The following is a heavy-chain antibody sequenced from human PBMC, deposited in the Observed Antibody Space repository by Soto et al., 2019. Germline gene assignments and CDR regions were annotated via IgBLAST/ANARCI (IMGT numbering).Heavy chain of an antibody. CDR2: MNPNSGNT. CDR1: GYTFTSYD. D-gene: IGHD3-3*01. J-gene: IGHJ4*02. Sequence: GESLKISCKASGYTFTSYDINWVRQATGQGLEWMGWMNPNSGNTGYAQKFQGRVTMTRNTSISTAYMELSSLRSEDTAVYYCARGARITIFGVVRDWGQGTLVTVSS. CDR3: ARGARITIFGVVRD. V-gene: IGHV1-8*01.